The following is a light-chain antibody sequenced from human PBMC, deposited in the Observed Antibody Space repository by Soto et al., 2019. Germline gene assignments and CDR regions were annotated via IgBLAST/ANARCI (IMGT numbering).Light chain of an antibody. CDR3: QQTFRTPHT. CDR2: SAS. Sequence: DIPMTQSPASLSASVGDRVSITCRASQTISNYLNWYQQKPGAAPKLLIYSASTLQSGVPSRFSGSGFGTDYTLTISSLQPADFAVYYCQQTFRTPHTCGQGTKLDIE. CDR1: QTISNY. J-gene: IGKJ2*01. V-gene: IGKV1-39*01.